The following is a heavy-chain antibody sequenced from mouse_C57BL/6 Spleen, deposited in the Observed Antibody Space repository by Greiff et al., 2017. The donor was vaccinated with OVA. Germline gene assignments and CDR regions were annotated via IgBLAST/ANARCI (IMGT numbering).Heavy chain of an antibody. CDR1: GFTFSDYG. Sequence: EVMLVESGGGLVKPGGSLKLSCAASGFTFSDYGMHWVRQAPEKGLEWVAYISSGSSTIYYADTVKGRFTISRDNAKNTLFLKMTSLRSEDTAMYYCAKCDYDSCHYYAKDYWGQGTSVTVSS. V-gene: IGHV5-17*01. CDR3: AKCDYDSCHYYAKDY. CDR2: ISSGSSTI. D-gene: IGHD1-1*01. J-gene: IGHJ4*01.